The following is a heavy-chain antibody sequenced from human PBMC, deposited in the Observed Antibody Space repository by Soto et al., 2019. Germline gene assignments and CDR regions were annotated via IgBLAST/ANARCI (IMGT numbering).Heavy chain of an antibody. D-gene: IGHD1-1*01. CDR1: GGSFSGYY. Sequence: PSETLSLTCAVYGGSFSGYYWSWIRQPPGKGLEWIGEINHSGSTNYNPSLKSRVTISVDTSKNQFSLKLSSVTAADTAVYYCARGRLRLLERRGFFDYWGQGTLVTVSS. J-gene: IGHJ4*02. CDR3: ARGRLRLLERRGFFDY. CDR2: INHSGST. V-gene: IGHV4-34*01.